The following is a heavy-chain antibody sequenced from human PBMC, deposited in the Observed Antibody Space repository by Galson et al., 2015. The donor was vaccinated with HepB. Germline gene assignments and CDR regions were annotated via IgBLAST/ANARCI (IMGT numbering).Heavy chain of an antibody. CDR1: GFSFSSYA. J-gene: IGHJ4*02. CDR3: ARVPDQNGIGYFDF. CDR2: TSFDGNNE. D-gene: IGHD2-2*03. Sequence: SLRLSCAASGFSFSSYAMHWVRQAPGRGLEWVAMTSFDGNNEQYAASVKGRFTISRDNFKNTLYLYMTSLRVDDTAVFYCARVPDQNGIGYFDFWGQGTVVSVST. V-gene: IGHV3-30*03.